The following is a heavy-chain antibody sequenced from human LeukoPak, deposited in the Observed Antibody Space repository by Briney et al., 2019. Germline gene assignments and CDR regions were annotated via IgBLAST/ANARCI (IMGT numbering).Heavy chain of an antibody. Sequence: SETLSLTCTVSGGSVSSGSYYWSWIRQPPGKGLEWIGSIYYSGSTYYNPSLNSRVTISVDTSKNQFSLKLSSVTAADTAVYYCARRSIVVVPAAPAFDYWGQGTLVTVSS. CDR1: GGSVSSGSYY. CDR2: IYYSGST. J-gene: IGHJ4*02. CDR3: ARRSIVVVPAAPAFDY. V-gene: IGHV4-39*01. D-gene: IGHD2-2*01.